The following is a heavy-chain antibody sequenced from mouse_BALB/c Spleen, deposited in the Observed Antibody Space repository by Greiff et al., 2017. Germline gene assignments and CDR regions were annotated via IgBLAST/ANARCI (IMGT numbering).Heavy chain of an antibody. J-gene: IGHJ3*01. CDR2: ISSGSSTI. V-gene: IGHV5-17*02. CDR1: GFTFSSFG. D-gene: IGHD1-1*01. Sequence: EVMLVESGGGLVQPGGSRKLSCAASGFTFSSFGMHWVRQAPEKGLEWVAYISSGSSTIYYADTVKGRFTISRDNPKNTLFLQMTSLRSEDTAMYYCARSDYYGPAWFAYWGQGTLVTVSA. CDR3: ARSDYYGPAWFAY.